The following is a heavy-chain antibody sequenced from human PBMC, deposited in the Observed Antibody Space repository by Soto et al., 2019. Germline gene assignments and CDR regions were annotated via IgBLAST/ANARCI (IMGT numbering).Heavy chain of an antibody. Sequence: ASVKVSCKASGYTFTSYAMHWVRQAPGQRLEWMGWINAGNGNTKYSQKFQGRVTITRDTSASTAYMELSSLRSEDTAVYYCARTDSRGYTKTNWFDSWGQGTLVTVSS. V-gene: IGHV1-3*01. D-gene: IGHD3-22*01. CDR3: ARTDSRGYTKTNWFDS. CDR2: INAGNGNT. J-gene: IGHJ5*01. CDR1: GYTFTSYA.